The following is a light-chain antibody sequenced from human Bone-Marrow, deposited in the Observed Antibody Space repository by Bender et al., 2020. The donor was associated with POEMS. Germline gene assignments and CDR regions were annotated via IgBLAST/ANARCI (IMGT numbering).Light chain of an antibody. CDR2: SNN. Sequence: QSVVTQPPSLSEAPRQRVTIPCSGSSSNIGNHGVNWYQQLPGEAPKLLIFSNNQRPSGVPDRFSASKSGTSASLAISELQSEDEALYYCSAWDDSLSGWVFGGGTKLTVL. J-gene: IGLJ3*02. V-gene: IGLV1-36*01. CDR1: SSNIGNHG. CDR3: SAWDDSLSGWV.